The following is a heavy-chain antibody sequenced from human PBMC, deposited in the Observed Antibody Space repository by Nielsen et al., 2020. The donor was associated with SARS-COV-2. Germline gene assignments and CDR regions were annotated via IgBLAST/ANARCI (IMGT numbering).Heavy chain of an antibody. V-gene: IGHV4-31*03. CDR1: GGSISSGGYY. CDR2: IYYSGST. J-gene: IGHJ3*01. CDR3: ARGGVRGDALDL. Sequence: SETLSLTCTVSGGSISSGGYYWSWIRQHPGKGLEWIGYIYYSGSTYYNPSLKSRVTISVDTSKNQFSLKLSSVTAADTAVYYCARGGVRGDALDLWGQGTMVTVSS. D-gene: IGHD3-10*01.